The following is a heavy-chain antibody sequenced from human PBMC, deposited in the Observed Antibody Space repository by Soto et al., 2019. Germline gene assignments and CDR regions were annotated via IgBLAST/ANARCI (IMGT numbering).Heavy chain of an antibody. Sequence: QVKLVQSGAEVKKPGASVKVSCKASGYTFTSYGISWVRQAPGQGLEWMGWISAYNGNTNYAQKLQGRVTMTTDKPTSTAYMELRSLRSDDTAVYYCARARDVLRYFDWLSKGPLFDPWGQGTLVTVSS. D-gene: IGHD3-9*01. CDR1: GYTFTSYG. J-gene: IGHJ5*02. V-gene: IGHV1-18*04. CDR3: ARARDVLRYFDWLSKGPLFDP. CDR2: ISAYNGNT.